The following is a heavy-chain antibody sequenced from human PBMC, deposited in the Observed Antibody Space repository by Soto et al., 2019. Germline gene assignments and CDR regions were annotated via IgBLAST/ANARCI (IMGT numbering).Heavy chain of an antibody. J-gene: IGHJ5*02. V-gene: IGHV1-46*01. CDR3: ARGPAAGPWFDP. D-gene: IGHD6-13*01. CDR2: INPSGGST. CDR1: GYTFPSYY. Sequence: GSVKVSCKASGYTFPSYYMHWVRHAPGQGLEWMGIINPSGGSTSYAQKFQGRVTMTRDTSTSTVYMELSSLRSEDTAVYYCARGPAAGPWFDPWGQGTLVTVSS.